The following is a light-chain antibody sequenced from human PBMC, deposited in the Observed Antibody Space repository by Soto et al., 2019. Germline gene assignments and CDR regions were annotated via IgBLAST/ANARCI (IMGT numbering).Light chain of an antibody. V-gene: IGLV1-44*01. CDR2: RND. CDR1: SSNIGSNS. Sequence: QPVLTQPPSASGTPGQRVTISCSGTSSNIGSNSVSWYQQLPGTAPRLLMSRNDQRPSGVPDRFSDSKSGTSASLAISGLQSEDEADYYCATWDDSLNGPVFGGGTKLTVL. CDR3: ATWDDSLNGPV. J-gene: IGLJ2*01.